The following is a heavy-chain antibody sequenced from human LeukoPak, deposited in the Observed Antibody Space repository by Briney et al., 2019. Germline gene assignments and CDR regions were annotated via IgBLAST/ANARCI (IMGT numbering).Heavy chain of an antibody. CDR2: IYPGDSDT. CDR3: ARPANRGDAFDI. V-gene: IGHV5-51*01. J-gene: IGHJ3*02. D-gene: IGHD2/OR15-2a*01. CDR1: GYSFTSYW. Sequence: LGESLKISCKGSGYSFTSYWIGWVRQMPGKGLEWMGIIYPGDSDTRYSPSFQGQVTISADKSITTAHLQWSSLRASDTAMYYCARPANRGDAFDIWGQGTMVTVSS.